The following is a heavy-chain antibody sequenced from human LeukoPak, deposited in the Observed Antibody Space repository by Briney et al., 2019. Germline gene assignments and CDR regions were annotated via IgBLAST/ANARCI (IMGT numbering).Heavy chain of an antibody. CDR1: GGAISSSSYY. CDR2: IYFSGGT. Sequence: SDTLSLTCTVSGGAISSSSYYWGWIRQPPGKGLWWIVSIYFSGGTYYNPSLKSRVTIYVDTSKNQFSLKLSSVTAADRAVYYCARHSGMTTVTAYLDCWGQGTLVTVSS. D-gene: IGHD4-17*01. J-gene: IGHJ4*02. V-gene: IGHV4-39*01. CDR3: ARHSGMTTVTAYLDC.